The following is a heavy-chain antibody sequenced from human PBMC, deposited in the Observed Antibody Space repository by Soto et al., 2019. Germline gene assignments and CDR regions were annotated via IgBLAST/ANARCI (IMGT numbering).Heavy chain of an antibody. V-gene: IGHV4-4*02. J-gene: IGHJ4*02. D-gene: IGHD4-17*01. CDR2: IYHSGST. CDR3: ARPPGYGDYEDY. CDR1: GGSISSSNW. Sequence: SETLSRTCAVSGGSISSSNWWSWVRQPPGKGLEWIGEIYHSGSTNYNPSLKSRVTISVDKSKNQFSLKLSSVTAADTAVYYCARPPGYGDYEDYWGQGTLVTVSS.